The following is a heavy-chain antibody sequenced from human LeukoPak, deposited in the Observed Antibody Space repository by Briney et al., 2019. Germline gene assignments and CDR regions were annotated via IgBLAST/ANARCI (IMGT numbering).Heavy chain of an antibody. J-gene: IGHJ4*02. Sequence: GGSLRFSCAASGFTFSNYWMSWVRQAPGKGLEWVANIKQDGSEKYYVDSVKGRFTISRDNAKNSLYLQMNSLRAEDTAVYYCAGMNSYGSFDYWGQGTLVTVSS. CDR1: GFTFSNYW. CDR3: AGMNSYGSFDY. D-gene: IGHD5-18*01. V-gene: IGHV3-7*01. CDR2: IKQDGSEK.